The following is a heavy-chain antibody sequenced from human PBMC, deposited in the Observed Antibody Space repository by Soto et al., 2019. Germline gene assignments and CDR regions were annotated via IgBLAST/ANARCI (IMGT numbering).Heavy chain of an antibody. J-gene: IGHJ3*02. CDR3: AKDRGYSSGWYGRWDAFDI. D-gene: IGHD6-19*01. CDR1: GFTFSSCA. V-gene: IGHV3-23*01. CDR2: ISGSGGST. Sequence: GGSLRLSCAASGFTFSSCAMSWVRQAPGKGLEWVSAISGSGGSTYYADSVKGRFTISRDNSKNTLYLQMNSLRAEDTAVYYCAKDRGYSSGWYGRWDAFDIWGQGTMVTVSS.